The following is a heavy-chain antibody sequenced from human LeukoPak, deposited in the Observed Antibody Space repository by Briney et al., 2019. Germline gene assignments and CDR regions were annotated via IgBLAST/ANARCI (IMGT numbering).Heavy chain of an antibody. CDR2: IYHSGST. CDR1: GGSISSGGYY. CDR3: ARMASGSYFDY. V-gene: IGHV4-30-2*01. J-gene: IGHJ4*02. D-gene: IGHD1-26*01. Sequence: SETLSLTCTVSGGSISSGGYYWSWIRQPPGKGLEWIGYIYHSGSTYYNPSLKSRVTISVDRSKNQFSLKLSSVTAADTAVYYCARMASGSYFDYWGQGTLVTVSS.